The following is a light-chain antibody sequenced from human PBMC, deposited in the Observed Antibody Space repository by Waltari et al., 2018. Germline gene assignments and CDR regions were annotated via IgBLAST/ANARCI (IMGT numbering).Light chain of an antibody. CDR2: ENN. CDR1: SSNIGNTY. Sequence: QSVLTQPPSVSAAPGPKVPISCSRTSSNIGNTYVSWYQQLPGTAPKLLMYENNKRPSGIPDRFSGSKSGTSATLGITGLQTGDEADYYCGTWDSSLSVWVFGGGTKLTVL. J-gene: IGLJ3*02. CDR3: GTWDSSLSVWV. V-gene: IGLV1-51*02.